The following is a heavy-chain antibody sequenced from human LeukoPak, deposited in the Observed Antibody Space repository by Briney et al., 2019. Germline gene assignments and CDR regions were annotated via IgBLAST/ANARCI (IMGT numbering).Heavy chain of an antibody. CDR1: GFTFSNYW. V-gene: IGHV3-7*01. J-gene: IGHJ4*02. CDR2: IKQDGSER. CDR3: ARDYVWGSSESDY. Sequence: GGSLRLSCAASGFTFSNYWMTWFRQTPGKGLEWVGNIKQDGSERYYVDSVKGRFTISRDNAKNSLYLQMNSLRVEDTAIYYCARDYVWGSSESDYWGQGTLVTVSS. D-gene: IGHD7-27*01.